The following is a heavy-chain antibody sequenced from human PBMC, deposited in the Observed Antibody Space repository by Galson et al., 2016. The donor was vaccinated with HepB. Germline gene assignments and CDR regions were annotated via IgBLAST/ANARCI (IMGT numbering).Heavy chain of an antibody. CDR2: ISNDGTNK. CDR1: GFIFSNSA. CDR3: ARPGWAIAVATTPKSNEIDY. D-gene: IGHD6-19*01. Sequence: SLRLSCAASGFIFSNSAMHWVRQVPGKGLQWVTYISNDGTNKYYADSVKGRFTISRDNSKNTLYLQMSSLSAEDTAVYYCARPGWAIAVATTPKSNEIDYWGQGTLVTVSS. J-gene: IGHJ4*02. V-gene: IGHV3-30*04.